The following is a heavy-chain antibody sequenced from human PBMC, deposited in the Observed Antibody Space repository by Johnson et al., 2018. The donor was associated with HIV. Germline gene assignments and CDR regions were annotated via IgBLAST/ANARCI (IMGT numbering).Heavy chain of an antibody. J-gene: IGHJ3*02. Sequence: QVQLVESGGGLIEPGGSLRLSCAASGFTFSIVWMHWVRQAPGKGLEWVAGISNDGSNKYYADSVKGRFTISRDNAKNSLYLQMNSLRPEDTAVYFCARDGKYSSIGPDAFDIWGQGTMVTVAS. D-gene: IGHD6-13*01. CDR2: ISNDGSNK. CDR3: ARDGKYSSIGPDAFDI. CDR1: GFTFSIVW. V-gene: IGHV3-30-3*01.